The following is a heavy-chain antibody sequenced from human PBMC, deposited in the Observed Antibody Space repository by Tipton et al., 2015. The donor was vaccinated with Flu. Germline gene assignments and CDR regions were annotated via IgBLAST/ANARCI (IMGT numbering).Heavy chain of an antibody. J-gene: IGHJ4*02. CDR2: ISAYNGNT. CDR3: ARGPRDTSGSPLWY. CDR1: GYTFTSYG. D-gene: IGHD6-19*01. Sequence: QSGPEVKKPGASVKVSFKASGYTFTSYGITWVRQAPGQGLEWMGWISAYNGNTNYAQKFQGRVTMTTDTSTTTAYMELRSLRSDDTAVFYCARGPRDTSGSPLWYWGQGALVTVSS. V-gene: IGHV1-18*01.